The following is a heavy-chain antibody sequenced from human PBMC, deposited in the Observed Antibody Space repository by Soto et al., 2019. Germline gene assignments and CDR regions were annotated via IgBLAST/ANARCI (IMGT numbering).Heavy chain of an antibody. Sequence: SETLSLTCAVYGGSFSGYYWSWIRQPPGKGLEWIGEINHSGSTNYNPSLKSRVTISVDTSKNQFSLKLSSVTAADTAVYYCARGQTTVTNDEWGQGTLVTVSS. CDR2: INHSGST. J-gene: IGHJ4*02. D-gene: IGHD4-17*01. CDR1: GGSFSGYY. V-gene: IGHV4-34*01. CDR3: ARGQTTVTNDE.